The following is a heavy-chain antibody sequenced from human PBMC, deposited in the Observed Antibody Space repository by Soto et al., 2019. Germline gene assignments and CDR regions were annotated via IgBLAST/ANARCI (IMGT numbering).Heavy chain of an antibody. J-gene: IGHJ4*02. V-gene: IGHV1-18*04. CDR1: GYTFTSYG. CDR3: ARAAYCSDGSCTSPHFDY. CDR2: ISAYNGNT. D-gene: IGHD2-15*01. Sequence: QVQLVQSGAEVKKPGASVKVSCKASGYTFTSYGISWVRQAPGQGREWMGWISAYNGNTNYAQKLQGRVTMTTDTPTSTAYMELRSLRSDDTAVYYCARAAYCSDGSCTSPHFDYWGQGTLVTVSS.